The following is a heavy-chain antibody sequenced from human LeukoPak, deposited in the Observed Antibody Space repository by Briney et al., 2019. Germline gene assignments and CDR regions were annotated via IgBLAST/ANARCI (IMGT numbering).Heavy chain of an antibody. Sequence: SETLSLTCAVYGGSFSGYYWSWIRQPPGKGLEWIGEINHSGSTNYNPSLKSRVTISVDTSKNQFSLKLSSVTAADTAVYYCARPGAYCGGDCYPWYFDLWGRGTLVTVSS. CDR3: ARPGAYCGGDCYPWYFDL. V-gene: IGHV4-34*01. J-gene: IGHJ2*01. CDR2: INHSGST. CDR1: GGSFSGYY. D-gene: IGHD2-21*02.